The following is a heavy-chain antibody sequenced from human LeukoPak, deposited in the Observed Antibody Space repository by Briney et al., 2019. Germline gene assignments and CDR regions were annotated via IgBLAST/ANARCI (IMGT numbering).Heavy chain of an antibody. CDR3: AQGMVTRSFDI. V-gene: IGHV3-48*04. CDR1: GFTFSSYS. J-gene: IGHJ3*02. Sequence: GGSLRLSCAASGFTFSSYSMDWVRQAPGKGLEWVSYISRSGDTIEYADSVKGRFTISRDNAKNSLYLQMNSLRTEDTAVYYCAQGMVTRSFDIWGQGTMVTVSS. CDR2: ISRSGDTI. D-gene: IGHD2-21*02.